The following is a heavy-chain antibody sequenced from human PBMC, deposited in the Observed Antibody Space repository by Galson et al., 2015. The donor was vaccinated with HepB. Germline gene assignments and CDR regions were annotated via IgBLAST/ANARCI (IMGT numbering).Heavy chain of an antibody. CDR2: IIPIFGTA. J-gene: IGHJ6*02. V-gene: IGHV1-69*13. CDR1: GGTFSSYA. D-gene: IGHD2-15*01. Sequence: SVKVSCKASGGTFSSYAISWVRQAPGQGLEWMGGIIPIFGTANYAQKFQGRVTITADESTSTAYMELSSLRSEDTAVYYCARADVVVVAARQAGYYYGMDVWGQGTTVTVSS. CDR3: ARADVVVVAARQAGYYYGMDV.